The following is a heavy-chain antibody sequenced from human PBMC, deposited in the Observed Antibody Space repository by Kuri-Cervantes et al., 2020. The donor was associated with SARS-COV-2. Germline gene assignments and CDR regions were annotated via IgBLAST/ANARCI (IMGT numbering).Heavy chain of an antibody. CDR3: AREAWFGELLGLFDY. CDR1: GYTFTGYY. CDR2: ISAYNGNT. V-gene: IGHV1-18*04. J-gene: IGHJ4*02. D-gene: IGHD3-10*01. Sequence: ATVKVSCKASGYTFTGYYMHWVRQAPGQGLEWMGWISAYNGNTNYAQKLQGRVTMTTDTSTSTAYMELTSLRSDDTAVYYCAREAWFGELLGLFDYWGQGTLVTVSS.